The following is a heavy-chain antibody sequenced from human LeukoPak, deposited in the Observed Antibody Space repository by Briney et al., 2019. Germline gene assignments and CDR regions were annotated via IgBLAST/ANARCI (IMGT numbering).Heavy chain of an antibody. CDR1: GFTVSSNY. D-gene: IGHD1-26*01. Sequence: GGSLRLSCAASGFTVSSNYMSWVRQAPGKGLEWVSDIYSGGSTYYADSVKGRFTISRDNSKNTLYLQMNSLRAEDTAVYYCARDIGPRGWFDPWGQGTLVTVSS. J-gene: IGHJ5*02. CDR3: ARDIGPRGWFDP. V-gene: IGHV3-53*01. CDR2: IYSGGST.